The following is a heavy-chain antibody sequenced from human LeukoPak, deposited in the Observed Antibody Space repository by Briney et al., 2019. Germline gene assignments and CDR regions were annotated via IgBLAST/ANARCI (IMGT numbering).Heavy chain of an antibody. J-gene: IGHJ3*02. CDR3: AKSLFTSATGTGRAFHI. Sequence: GGSLRLSCAASGFTFSSYAISWVRQAPGRGLEWVSAISASGDVTFYADSLRGRFTISRDNSKSTLCLEMNGLRAEDTAIFYCAKSLFTSATGTGRAFHIWGQGTRVTVSS. V-gene: IGHV3-23*01. CDR2: ISASGDVT. D-gene: IGHD1-1*01. CDR1: GFTFSSYA.